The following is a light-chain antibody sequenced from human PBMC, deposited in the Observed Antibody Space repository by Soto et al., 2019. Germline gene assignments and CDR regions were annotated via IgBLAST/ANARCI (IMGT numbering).Light chain of an antibody. CDR1: SGHSSYA. CDR2: LNSDGSH. Sequence: QLVLTQSPSASASLGASVKLTCTLSSGHSSYAIAWHQQQPEKGPRYLMKLNSDGSHSKGDGIPDRFSGSNSGAERYLTISRLQSEDDADYYCQTWGTGPWVFGGGTQLTVL. CDR3: QTWGTGPWV. V-gene: IGLV4-69*01. J-gene: IGLJ3*02.